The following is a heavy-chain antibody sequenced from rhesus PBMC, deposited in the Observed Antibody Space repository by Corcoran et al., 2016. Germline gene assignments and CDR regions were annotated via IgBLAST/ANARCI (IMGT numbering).Heavy chain of an antibody. Sequence: QVQLQESGPGVVKPSETLSLTCAVSGGSISDDYYWSWIRHPPGKGLEWIGYIYGSGGGTNYNPSLKNRVTISIDTSKNQFSLKLSSVTAADTAVYYCARAGQWVQGFDYWGQGVLVTVSS. CDR2: IYGSGGGT. D-gene: IGHD5-24*01. CDR1: GGSISDDYY. J-gene: IGHJ4*01. CDR3: ARAGQWVQGFDY. V-gene: IGHV4-106*01.